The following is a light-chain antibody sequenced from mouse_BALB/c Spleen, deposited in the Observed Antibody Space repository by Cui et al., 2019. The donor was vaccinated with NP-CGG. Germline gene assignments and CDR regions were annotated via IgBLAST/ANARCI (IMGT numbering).Light chain of an antibody. CDR1: TGAVTTSNY. V-gene: IGLV1*01. J-gene: IGLJ1*01. Sequence: QGVVTQGSALTTPPGETVTLTCRSSTGAVTTSNYANWVQEKPDHLFTGLMGGTNNRAPGVPARFSGSLIEDKAALTITGAQTEDEAIYFCALWYSNHWVFGGGTKLTVL. CDR3: ALWYSNHWV. CDR2: GTN.